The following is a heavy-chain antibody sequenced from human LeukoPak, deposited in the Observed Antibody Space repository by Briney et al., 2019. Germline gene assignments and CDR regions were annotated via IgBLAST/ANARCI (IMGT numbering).Heavy chain of an antibody. D-gene: IGHD6-13*01. CDR3: ARSPAAAASYYFDY. CDR1: GGTFSSYA. V-gene: IGHV1-69*04. Sequence: EASVKVSCKASGGTFSSYAISWVRQAPGQGLEWTGRIIPILGIANYAQKFQGRVTITADKSTSTAYMELSSLRSEDTAVYYCARSPAAAASYYFDYWGQGTLVTVSS. J-gene: IGHJ4*02. CDR2: IIPILGIA.